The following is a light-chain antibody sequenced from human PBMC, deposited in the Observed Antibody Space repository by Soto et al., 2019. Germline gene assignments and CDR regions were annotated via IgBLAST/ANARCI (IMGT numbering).Light chain of an antibody. J-gene: IGLJ1*01. V-gene: IGLV2-14*01. Sequence: QSVLTQPASVSGSPGQSITISCTGTSSDVGNYNYVSWYQQYPGRVPKLLIYMVSNRASGVSNRFSGSKSGNTASLTISGLQAEDEADYFCSSYRSGNTLGVFGTGTKVTVL. CDR2: MVS. CDR3: SSYRSGNTLGV. CDR1: SSDVGNYNY.